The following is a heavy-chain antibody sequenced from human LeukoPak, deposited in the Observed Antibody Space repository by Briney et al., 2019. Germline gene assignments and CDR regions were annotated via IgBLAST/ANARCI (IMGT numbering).Heavy chain of an antibody. CDR1: GGSISDYY. Sequence: SETLSLTCTVSGGSISDYYWSWMRQPPGKGLEWIGYIYYSGRTNYNPSLKSRVSISVDTSKNQFSLKLSSVTAADTAVYYCARDFRGSVDAFDIWGQGTMVAVSS. J-gene: IGHJ3*02. V-gene: IGHV4-59*01. CDR3: ARDFRGSVDAFDI. CDR2: IYYSGRT.